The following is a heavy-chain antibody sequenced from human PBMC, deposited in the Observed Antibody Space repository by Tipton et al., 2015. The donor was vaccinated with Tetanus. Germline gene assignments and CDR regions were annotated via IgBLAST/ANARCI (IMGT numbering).Heavy chain of an antibody. CDR2: IYYSGST. J-gene: IGHJ4*02. V-gene: IGHV4-31*03. CDR3: ARDQARGARGWNYFDS. Sequence: TLSLTCTVSGGSISSGGYYWSWVRQHPGKGLEWIGDIYYSGSTYYNPSLKSRVTISVDTSKNHFSLKLKSVTAADTAVYYCARDQARGARGWNYFDSWGQGTLVTVSS. CDR1: GGSISSGGYY. D-gene: IGHD1-26*01.